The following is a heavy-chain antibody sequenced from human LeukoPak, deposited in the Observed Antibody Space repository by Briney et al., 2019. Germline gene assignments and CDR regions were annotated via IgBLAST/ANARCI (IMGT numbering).Heavy chain of an antibody. CDR2: IHTSGDT. Sequence: GGSLRLSCAASGLTCSHNYVSWVRQAPGKGLEWVSAIHTSGDTCYADSVKGRFTISRDTSKNTLYLQMNSLRAEDTAVYYCAKALRRNWFDPWGQGTLVTVSS. V-gene: IGHV3-53*01. D-gene: IGHD3-16*01. CDR3: AKALRRNWFDP. CDR1: GLTCSHNY. J-gene: IGHJ5*02.